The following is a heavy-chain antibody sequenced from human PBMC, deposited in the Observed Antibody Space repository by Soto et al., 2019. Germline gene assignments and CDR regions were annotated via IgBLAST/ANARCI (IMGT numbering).Heavy chain of an antibody. D-gene: IGHD3-3*01. V-gene: IGHV1-69*01. J-gene: IGHJ4*02. CDR3: ARPSGGRIRYLETFNY. CDR1: GDTFTKYA. CDR2: LIPVFGTA. Sequence: QVQLVQSGAEVRKPGSSVKVSCKAYGDTFTKYAITWVRQAPGKGLEWVGGLIPVFGTANYAHKFQGRVTITADESTSTVYMELSSLRSEDTAVYYCARPSGGRIRYLETFNYWGQGTQLTVSS.